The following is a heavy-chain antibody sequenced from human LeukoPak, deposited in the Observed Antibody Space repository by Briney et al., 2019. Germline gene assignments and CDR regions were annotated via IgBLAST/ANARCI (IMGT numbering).Heavy chain of an antibody. J-gene: IGHJ1*01. CDR1: GFAFSDCA. V-gene: IGHV3-30-3*01. CDR3: ASRTNSGPPF. Sequence: PGRSLRLSCAASGFAFSDCAVHWVRQAPGNGLEWVALISYDGSNRYYADSVKGRFTISRDNSKNTMSLQMNSLRREDTAVYYCASRTNSGPPFWGQGTLVTVSS. D-gene: IGHD3-10*01. CDR2: ISYDGSNR.